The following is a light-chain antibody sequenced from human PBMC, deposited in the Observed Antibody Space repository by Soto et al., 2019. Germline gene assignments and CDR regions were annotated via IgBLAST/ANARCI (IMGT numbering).Light chain of an antibody. J-gene: IGLJ2*01. CDR1: XSXXGAGYD. Sequence: QSVLTQPPSVSGAPGQRVTISCTGSXSXXGAGYDVHWYQQLPGTAPKLLIYGNSNRPSGVPDRFSGSKSGTSASLAIPGLQAEDEADYYCQSYDSSLSAYVVFGGGTKLTAL. CDR3: QSYDSSLSAYVV. V-gene: IGLV1-40*01. CDR2: GNS.